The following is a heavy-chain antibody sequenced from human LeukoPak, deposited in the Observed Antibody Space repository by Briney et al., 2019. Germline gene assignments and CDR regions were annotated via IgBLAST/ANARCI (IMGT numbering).Heavy chain of an antibody. J-gene: IGHJ4*02. CDR1: GYTFTSYY. V-gene: IGHV1-46*01. Sequence: GASVKVSCKASGYTFTSYYMHWVRQAPGQGLEWMGIINPSGGSTSYAQKFQGRVTMTRDTSTSTVYMELSSLRSEDTAVYYCARAVVVVAATGRVTYFDYWGQGTLVTVSS. D-gene: IGHD2-15*01. CDR2: INPSGGST. CDR3: ARAVVVVAATGRVTYFDY.